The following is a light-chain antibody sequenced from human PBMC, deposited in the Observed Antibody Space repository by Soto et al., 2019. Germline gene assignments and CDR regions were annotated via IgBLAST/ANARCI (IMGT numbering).Light chain of an antibody. V-gene: IGLV2-14*01. CDR1: SNDVGGYNY. Sequence: QSVLTQPASVSGSPGQSITISCTGTSNDVGGYNYVSWYQQYPGKAPKLMIYDVSNRPSGVSNRFSGSKSGNTASLTISGLQAEDEADYFCSSYTGISYTSSSTLYVFGTGTKLTVL. CDR3: SSYTGISYTSSSTLYV. J-gene: IGLJ1*01. CDR2: DVS.